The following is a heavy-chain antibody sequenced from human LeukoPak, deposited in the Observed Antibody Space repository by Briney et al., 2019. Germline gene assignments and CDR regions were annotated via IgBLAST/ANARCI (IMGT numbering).Heavy chain of an antibody. CDR3: ARDQSSGQFFDY. Sequence: SETLSLTCTVSGGSISSYYWIWIRQPPGKGLEWIGYIYYSGSTNYNPSLKSRVTISVDTSKNQFSLKLSSVTAADTAVYYCARDQSSGQFFDYWGQGTLVTVST. CDR2: IYYSGST. CDR1: GGSISSYY. D-gene: IGHD1-26*01. J-gene: IGHJ4*02. V-gene: IGHV4-59*01.